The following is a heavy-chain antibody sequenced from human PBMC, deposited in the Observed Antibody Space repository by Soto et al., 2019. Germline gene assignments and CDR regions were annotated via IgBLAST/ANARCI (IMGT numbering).Heavy chain of an antibody. CDR1: GYTLTELS. D-gene: IGHD3-10*01. Sequence: ASVKVSCKVSGYTLTELSMHWVRQAPGKGLEWMGGFDPEDGETIYAQKFQGRVTMTEDTSTDTAYMELSSLRSEDTAVYYCATGGDYYGSVPYGMDVWGQGTTVTVSS. J-gene: IGHJ6*02. CDR3: ATGGDYYGSVPYGMDV. CDR2: FDPEDGET. V-gene: IGHV1-24*01.